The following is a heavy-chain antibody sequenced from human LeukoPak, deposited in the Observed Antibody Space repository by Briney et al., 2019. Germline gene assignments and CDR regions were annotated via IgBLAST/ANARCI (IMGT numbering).Heavy chain of an antibody. CDR3: AELGITMIGGV. V-gene: IGHV3-48*03. CDR1: GFTFGSYE. D-gene: IGHD3-10*02. Sequence: GGSPRLSCAASGFTFGSYEMNWVRQAPGKGLEWVSYISSSGSTIYYADSVKGRFTISRDNAKNSLYLQMSSLRAEDTAVYYCAELGITMIGGVWGKGTTVTISS. CDR2: ISSSGSTI. J-gene: IGHJ6*04.